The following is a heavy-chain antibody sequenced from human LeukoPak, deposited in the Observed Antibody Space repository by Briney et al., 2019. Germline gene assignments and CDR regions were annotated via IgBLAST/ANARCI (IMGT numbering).Heavy chain of an antibody. CDR3: ARDGVVVAATPIVDGMDV. D-gene: IGHD2-15*01. V-gene: IGHV3-21*01. Sequence: GGSLSLSCAASGFTFSSYSMNWVRQAPGKGLEWVSSISSSSSYIYHADSVKGRFTISRDNAKNSLYLQRNSLRAEDTAVYYCARDGVVVAATPIVDGMDVWGQGTTVTVSS. CDR1: GFTFSSYS. CDR2: ISSSSSYI. J-gene: IGHJ6*02.